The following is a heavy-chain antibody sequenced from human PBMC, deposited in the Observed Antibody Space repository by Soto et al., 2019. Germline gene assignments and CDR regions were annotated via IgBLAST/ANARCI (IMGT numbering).Heavy chain of an antibody. CDR3: AAQEAARDYYGMDV. V-gene: IGHV4-31*03. CDR2: IYYSGST. CDR1: GGSISSGGYY. D-gene: IGHD6-6*01. J-gene: IGHJ6*02. Sequence: QVQLQESGPGLVKPSQTLSLTCTVSGGSISSGGYYWSWIRQHPGKGLEWIVYIYYSGSTYYNPSLKSRVTISVDTSKNQFSLKLSSVTAADTAVYYCAAQEAARDYYGMDVWGQGTTVTVAS.